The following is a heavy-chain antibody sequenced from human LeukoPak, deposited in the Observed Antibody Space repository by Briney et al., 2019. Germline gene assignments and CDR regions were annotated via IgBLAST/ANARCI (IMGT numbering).Heavy chain of an antibody. V-gene: IGHV3-48*03. CDR1: GFTFSSYE. Sequence: PGGSLRLSCAASGFTFSSYEMNWVRQAPGKGLEWVSYISSSGSTIYYADSVKGRFTISRDNAKNSLNLQMNSLRAEDTAVYYCARLWVERRGGDWFDPWGQGTLVTVSS. CDR2: ISSSGSTI. D-gene: IGHD1-1*01. J-gene: IGHJ5*02. CDR3: ARLWVERRGGDWFDP.